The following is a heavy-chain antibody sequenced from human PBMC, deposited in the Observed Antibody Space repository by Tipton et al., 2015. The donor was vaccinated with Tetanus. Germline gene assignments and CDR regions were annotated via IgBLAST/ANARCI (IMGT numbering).Heavy chain of an antibody. D-gene: IGHD4-17*01. V-gene: IGHV1-24*01. CDR3: ARGGHYDLYYFDY. J-gene: IGHJ4*02. CDR2: FDPEDDKT. CDR1: GYTLTELS. Sequence: QVQLVQSGAEVKKPGASVKVSCKVSGYTLTELSIHWVRQAPGKGLEWVGGFDPEDDKTIVAQKFQDRLTMTEDRSTNTAYMELSSLRSDDTAVFYCARGGHYDLYYFDYWGQGTLVTVSS.